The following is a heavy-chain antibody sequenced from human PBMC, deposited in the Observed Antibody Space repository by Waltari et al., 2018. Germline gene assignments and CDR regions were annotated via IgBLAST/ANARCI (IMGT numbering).Heavy chain of an antibody. V-gene: IGHV4-34*01. Sequence: QVQLQQWGAGLLKPSETLSLTCAVYGGSFSGYYWSWIRQPPGKGLEWIGEIHHSGSTNYNPSLKSRVTISVDTAKNQFSLKLSSVTAADTAVYYCARGARRQALNYGPNWFDPWGQGTLVTVSS. CDR1: GGSFSGYY. J-gene: IGHJ5*02. D-gene: IGHD3-10*01. CDR3: ARGARRQALNYGPNWFDP. CDR2: IHHSGST.